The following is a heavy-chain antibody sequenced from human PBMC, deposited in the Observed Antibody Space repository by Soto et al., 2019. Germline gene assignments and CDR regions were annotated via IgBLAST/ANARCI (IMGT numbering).Heavy chain of an antibody. CDR2: IYYSGST. V-gene: IGHV4-31*03. CDR3: ARSGHDFWSGYPNGRLWFDP. J-gene: IGHJ5*02. D-gene: IGHD3-3*01. Sequence: QVQLQESGPGLVKPSQTLSLTCTVSGGSISSGGYYWSWIRQHPGKGLEWIGYIYYSGSTYYNPSLKSRVTISVDTSKNQFSLKLSSVTAADTAVYYCARSGHDFWSGYPNGRLWFDPWGQGTLVTVSS. CDR1: GGSISSGGYY.